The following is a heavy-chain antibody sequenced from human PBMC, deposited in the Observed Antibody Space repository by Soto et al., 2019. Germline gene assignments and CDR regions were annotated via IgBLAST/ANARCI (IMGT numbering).Heavy chain of an antibody. J-gene: IGHJ6*02. CDR1: GFTFSSYE. Sequence: GGSLRLSCAASGFTFSSYEMNWVRQAQGKGLEWVSYISSSGSTIYYADSVKGRFTISRDNAKNSLYLQMNSLRAEDTAVYYCARDSGGGNALYYYYGMDVWGQGTTVTVSS. D-gene: IGHD2-15*01. V-gene: IGHV3-48*03. CDR2: ISSSGSTI. CDR3: ARDSGGGNALYYYYGMDV.